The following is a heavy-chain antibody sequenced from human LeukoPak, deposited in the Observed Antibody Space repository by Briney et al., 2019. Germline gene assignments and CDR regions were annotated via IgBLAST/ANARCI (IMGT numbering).Heavy chain of an antibody. Sequence: ASVKVSCKASGYTFTSYGISWVRQAPGQGLVWMGWISAYNGNTNYAQKLQGRVTMTTDTSTSTAYMELRSLRSDDTAVYYCAREMEVTGTTYYYYYMDVWGKGTTVTVSS. CDR1: GYTFTSYG. CDR2: ISAYNGNT. J-gene: IGHJ6*03. V-gene: IGHV1-18*01. D-gene: IGHD1-20*01. CDR3: AREMEVTGTTYYYYYMDV.